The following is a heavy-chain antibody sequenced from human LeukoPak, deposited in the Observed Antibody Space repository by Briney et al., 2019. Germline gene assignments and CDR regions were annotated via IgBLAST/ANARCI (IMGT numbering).Heavy chain of an antibody. J-gene: IGHJ5*02. Sequence: ASVKVSCKASGYTFTGYYMHWVRQAPGQGLEWMGWINPNSGGTNYAQKFQGRVTMTRDTSISTAYMELSRLRSDDTAVYYCARVPIRRHYESTGYYYEDPWGQGTLVTVSS. CDR1: GYTFTGYY. CDR2: INPNSGGT. CDR3: ARVPIRRHYESTGYYYEDP. V-gene: IGHV1-2*02. D-gene: IGHD3-22*01.